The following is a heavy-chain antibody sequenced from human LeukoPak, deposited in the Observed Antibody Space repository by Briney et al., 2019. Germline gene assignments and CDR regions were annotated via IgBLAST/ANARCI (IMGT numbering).Heavy chain of an antibody. CDR3: ASAMVLQDGYFDWFHPIDP. CDR1: GYTFTSYY. CDR2: INPSGGST. V-gene: IGHV1-46*01. Sequence: GASAKVSCKASGYTFTSYYMHWVRQAPGQGVEWMGIINPSGGSTSYAQKFQGRVTMTRDTSTSTVYMELSSLRSEDTAVYYCASAMVLQDGYFDWFHPIDPWGQGTLVTVSS. D-gene: IGHD3-9*01. J-gene: IGHJ5*02.